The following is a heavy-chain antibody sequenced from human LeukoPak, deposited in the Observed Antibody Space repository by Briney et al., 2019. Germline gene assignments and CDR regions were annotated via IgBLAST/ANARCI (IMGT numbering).Heavy chain of an antibody. D-gene: IGHD3-10*01. CDR2: MNPNSGNT. J-gene: IGHJ5*02. CDR1: GYTFTSYD. V-gene: IGHV1-8*01. CDR3: ARGPRYGSGSYYNQGWFDP. Sequence: ASVKVSCKASGYTFTSYDINWVRQATGQGLEWMGWMNPNSGNTGYAQKFQGRVTMTRNTSISTAYMELSSLRSEDTAVYYCARGPRYGSGSYYNQGWFDPWGQGTLVTVSS.